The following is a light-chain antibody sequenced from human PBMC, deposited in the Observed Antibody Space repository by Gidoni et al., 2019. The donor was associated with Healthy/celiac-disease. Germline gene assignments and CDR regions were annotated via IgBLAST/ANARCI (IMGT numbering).Light chain of an antibody. J-gene: IGKJ4*02. CDR2: AAS. V-gene: IGKV1-39*01. CDR1: QSISSY. Sequence: DLQMTHSPSSLSASGGDRVTITCRAIQSISSYLNWYQQKPGKAPKLLIYAASSLQSGVPSRFSGSGSGTDFTRTISSLQPEDFATYYCQQSYSTPLTFGGGTKVEIK. CDR3: QQSYSTPLT.